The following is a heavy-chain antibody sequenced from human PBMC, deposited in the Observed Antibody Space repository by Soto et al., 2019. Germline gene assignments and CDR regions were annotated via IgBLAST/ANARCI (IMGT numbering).Heavy chain of an antibody. J-gene: IGHJ4*02. D-gene: IGHD2-2*01. V-gene: IGHV4-34*01. Sequence: TSETLSLTCTVSGGSISSYYWRWIRQPPGTGLEWIGEINHSGSTTYHPSLKSRVTISVDTSKNQFSLKLTSVTAADTAVYYCAKDKSTGLFDYWGQGTLVTVSS. CDR1: GGSISSYY. CDR3: AKDKSTGLFDY. CDR2: INHSGST.